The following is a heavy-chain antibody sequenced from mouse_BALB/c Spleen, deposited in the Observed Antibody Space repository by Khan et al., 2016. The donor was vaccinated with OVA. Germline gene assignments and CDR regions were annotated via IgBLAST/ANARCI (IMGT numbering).Heavy chain of an antibody. CDR3: ARAFYYGAWFAY. Sequence: QVQLKESGPGLVAPSQTLSITCTVSGFSLSSYGVHWVRQPPGKGLEWLGVIWAGGSTNHNSALMSRLSISKENSKRQVFIKMNSRQNDATAMYYCARAFYYGAWFAYWGQGTLVTVSA. D-gene: IGHD1-1*01. CDR1: GFSLSSYG. V-gene: IGHV2-9*02. CDR2: IWAGGST. J-gene: IGHJ3*01.